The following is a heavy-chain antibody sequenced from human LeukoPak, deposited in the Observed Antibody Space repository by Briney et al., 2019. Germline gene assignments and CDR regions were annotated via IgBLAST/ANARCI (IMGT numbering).Heavy chain of an antibody. CDR1: GFTFSNYV. Sequence: GGSLRLSCAASGFTFSNYVMRWVRQAPGRGLEWVSAINPSGGSTYYADSVKGRFTISRDNSKNTLYLQMNSLRAEDTALYFCAKAVSHSYFDFWGQGTLVTVSA. V-gene: IGHV3-23*01. CDR2: INPSGGST. D-gene: IGHD6-19*01. CDR3: AKAVSHSYFDF. J-gene: IGHJ4*02.